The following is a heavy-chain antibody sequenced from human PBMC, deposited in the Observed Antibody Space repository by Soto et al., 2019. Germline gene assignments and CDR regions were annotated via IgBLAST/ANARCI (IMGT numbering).Heavy chain of an antibody. CDR3: ARSQGSSTSLEIYYYYYYGMDV. D-gene: IGHD2-2*01. Sequence: QVQLVQSGAEVKKPGSSVKVSCKASGGTFSSYAISWVRQAPGHGLEWMGGIIPISGTAIYAQKFQGRVTITADESTSTAYMELSSLRSEDTAVYYCARSQGSSTSLEIYYYYYYGMDVWGQWTKVTVSS. V-gene: IGHV1-69*01. CDR2: IIPISGTA. J-gene: IGHJ6*02. CDR1: GGTFSSYA.